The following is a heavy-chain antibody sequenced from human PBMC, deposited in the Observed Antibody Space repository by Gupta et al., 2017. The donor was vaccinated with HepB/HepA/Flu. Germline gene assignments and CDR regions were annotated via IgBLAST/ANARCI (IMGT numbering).Heavy chain of an antibody. D-gene: IGHD7-27*01. CDR3: ARLNGVPYYYYMDV. V-gene: IGHV3-53*01. CDR2: IYVTPNA. CDR1: GFPVSNYY. Sequence: VQLVDSGGGLIHPGGSLRLSCAAPGFPVSNYYMSWVRQAPGKGLEWVSVIYVTPNAYYADSVKGRFTISRDNSKNTLYLQMNSLRAEDTAVYYCARLNGVPYYYYMDVWGKGTTVTVSS. J-gene: IGHJ6*03.